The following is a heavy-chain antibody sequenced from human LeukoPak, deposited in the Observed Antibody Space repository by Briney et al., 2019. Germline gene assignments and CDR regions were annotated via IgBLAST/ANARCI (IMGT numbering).Heavy chain of an antibody. CDR2: IHDSGSA. V-gene: IGHV4-61*01. J-gene: IGHJ4*02. D-gene: IGHD3-10*01. Sequence: SETLSLTCTVSGYSISSGYYWSWIRQPPGKGLESIGYIHDSGSATYNPSLKSRVTISVDTSKNQFSLRLNSVTAADTAVYYCAKVGSGRSFYFDSWGRGTLVTVSS. CDR1: GYSISSGYY. CDR3: AKVGSGRSFYFDS.